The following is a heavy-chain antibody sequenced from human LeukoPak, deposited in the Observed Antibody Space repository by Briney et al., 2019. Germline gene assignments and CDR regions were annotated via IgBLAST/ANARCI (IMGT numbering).Heavy chain of an antibody. V-gene: IGHV4-4*02. J-gene: IGHJ6*03. CDR1: GGSISSSNW. Sequence: SETLSLTCAVSGGSISSSNWWSWVRQPPGKGLEWIGYIYYSGSTNYNPSLKSRVTISVDTSKNQFSLKLSSVTAADTAVYYCARGDFWSGYYYYMDVWGKGTTVTVSS. CDR3: ARGDFWSGYYYYMDV. CDR2: IYYSGST. D-gene: IGHD3-3*01.